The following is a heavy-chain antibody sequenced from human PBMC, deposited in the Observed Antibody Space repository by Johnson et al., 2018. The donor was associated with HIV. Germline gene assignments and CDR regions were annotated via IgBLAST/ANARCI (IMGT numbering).Heavy chain of an antibody. Sequence: EVQLVESGGGVVQPGRSLRLSCAASGFTVYSNYMNWVRQAPGKGLEWVSVIYSGGSTYYADSVKGRFTISRDNSKNTLYLQMNSLRAEDTAVYYCARGMYGDAFDIWGQGTLVTVSS. J-gene: IGHJ3*02. CDR2: IYSGGST. CDR3: ARGMYGDAFDI. D-gene: IGHD2-8*01. V-gene: IGHV3-53*01. CDR1: GFTVYSNY.